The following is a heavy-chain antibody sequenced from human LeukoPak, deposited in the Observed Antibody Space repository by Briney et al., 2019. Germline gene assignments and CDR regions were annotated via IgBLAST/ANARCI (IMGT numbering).Heavy chain of an antibody. J-gene: IGHJ5*02. Sequence: SETLSLTCTVSGGSISSSSYYWGWIRQPPGNGLEWIGSIYYSGSTYYNPSLKSRVTISVDTSKNQFSLKLSSVTAADTAVYYCARAPRITIFGVVKNWFDPWGQGTLVTVSS. D-gene: IGHD3-3*01. V-gene: IGHV4-39*07. CDR3: ARAPRITIFGVVKNWFDP. CDR2: IYYSGST. CDR1: GGSISSSSYY.